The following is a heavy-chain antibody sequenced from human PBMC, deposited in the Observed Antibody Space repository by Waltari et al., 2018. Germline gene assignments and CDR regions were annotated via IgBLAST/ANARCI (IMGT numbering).Heavy chain of an antibody. CDR1: GYTFATYA. V-gene: IGHV1-3*01. CDR3: ARDQSAVANYYYYGMDV. D-gene: IGHD6-19*01. Sequence: QVQLVQSGAEVKKLGASVKVSCKASGYTFATYAMHWVRQAPGQGLEWMGWINAVNGNTKYSQKFQGRVTITRDTSASTAYMELSSLRSEDTAVYYCARDQSAVANYYYYGMDVWGQGTSVTVSS. CDR2: INAVNGNT. J-gene: IGHJ6*02.